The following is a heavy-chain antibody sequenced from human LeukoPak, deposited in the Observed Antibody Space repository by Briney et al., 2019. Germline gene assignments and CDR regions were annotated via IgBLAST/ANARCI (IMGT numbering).Heavy chain of an antibody. CDR3: AKDGTGWPHKFIDY. D-gene: IGHD6-19*01. V-gene: IGHV3-30*02. CDR2: IRYDGSNK. J-gene: IGHJ4*02. CDR1: GFTFSSYG. Sequence: PGGSLRLSCAASGFTFSSYGMHWVRQAPGKGLEWVAFIRYDGSNKYYADSVKGRFTISRDNSKNTLYLQMNSLRAEDTAVYSCAKDGTGWPHKFIDYGGQGTLVTVSS.